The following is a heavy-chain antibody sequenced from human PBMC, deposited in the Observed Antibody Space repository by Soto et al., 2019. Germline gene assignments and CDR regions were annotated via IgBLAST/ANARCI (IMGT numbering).Heavy chain of an antibody. V-gene: IGHV4-4*02. CDR3: ARTLYCGGDCFSFDY. CDR1: GDSISRGDW. D-gene: IGHD2-21*02. Sequence: SETLSLTCAVSGDSISRGDWWTWVRQPPGERLEWIGEIFHSGTTNYNPSLKSRVTISVDKSKNQFSLKLSSVTAADTAVYYCARTLYCGGDCFSFDYWGQGTLVTVS. CDR2: IFHSGTT. J-gene: IGHJ4*02.